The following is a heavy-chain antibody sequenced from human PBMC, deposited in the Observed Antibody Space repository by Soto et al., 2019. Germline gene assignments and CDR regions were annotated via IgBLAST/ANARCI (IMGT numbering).Heavy chain of an antibody. Sequence: QVQLQESGPGLVKPSETLSLTCTVSGGSISSYYWSWIRQPPGKGLEWIGYIYYSGSTNYNPSLKSRVTISVDTSKKQFPLKLSSVTAADTAVYYCARVASLYYYDSSGHYGMDVWGQGTTVTVSS. CDR3: ARVASLYYYDSSGHYGMDV. CDR1: GGSISSYY. V-gene: IGHV4-59*01. D-gene: IGHD3-22*01. J-gene: IGHJ6*02. CDR2: IYYSGST.